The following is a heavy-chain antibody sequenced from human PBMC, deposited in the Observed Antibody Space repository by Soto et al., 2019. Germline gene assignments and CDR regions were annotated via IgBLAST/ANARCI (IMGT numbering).Heavy chain of an antibody. D-gene: IGHD6-13*01. CDR3: AREFNDPFMVSGSWYKGNYYYYGMDV. V-gene: IGHV3-23*01. CDR1: GFTFSSYA. Sequence: PGGSLRLSCAASGFTFSSYAMSWVRQAPGKGLEWVSAISGSGGSTYYADSVKGRFTISRDNSKNTLYLQMNSLRAEDTAVYYCAREFNDPFMVSGSWYKGNYYYYGMDVWGQGTTVTVS. J-gene: IGHJ6*02. CDR2: ISGSGGST.